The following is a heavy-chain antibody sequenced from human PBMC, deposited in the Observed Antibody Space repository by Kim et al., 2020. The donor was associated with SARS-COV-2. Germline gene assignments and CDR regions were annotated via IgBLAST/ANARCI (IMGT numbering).Heavy chain of an antibody. CDR2: IKSKTDGGTT. CDR3: TTDVLWIQLWFNRFDY. J-gene: IGHJ4*02. D-gene: IGHD5-18*01. CDR1: GFTFSNAW. V-gene: IGHV3-15*01. Sequence: GGSLRLSCAASGFTFSNAWMSWVRQAPGKGLEWVGRIKSKTDGGTTDYAAPVKGRFTISRDDSKNTLYLQMNSLKTEDTAVYYCTTDVLWIQLWFNRFDYWGQGTLVTVSS.